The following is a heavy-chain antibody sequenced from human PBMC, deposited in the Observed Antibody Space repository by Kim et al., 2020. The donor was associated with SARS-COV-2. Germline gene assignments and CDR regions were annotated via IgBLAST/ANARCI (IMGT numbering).Heavy chain of an antibody. CDR1: GGSISGHY. D-gene: IGHD3-10*01. J-gene: IGHJ6*02. CDR2: IYYSGST. CDR3: ARGSGGPVHSCYYGLDV. Sequence: SETLSLTCTVSGGSISGHYWTWIRQPPGKELEWIGYIYYSGSTNYNPSLKSRVTISIDTSKNHFSLKLTSVTAADTAVYYCARGSGGPVHSCYYGLDVRGQGTTGAVAS. V-gene: IGHV4-59*11.